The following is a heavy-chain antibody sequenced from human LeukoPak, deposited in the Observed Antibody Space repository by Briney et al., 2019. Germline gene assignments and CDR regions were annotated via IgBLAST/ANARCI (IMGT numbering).Heavy chain of an antibody. CDR2: IRYDGSNK. V-gene: IGHV3-30*02. CDR1: GFTFSSYG. D-gene: IGHD6-19*01. Sequence: GGSLRLSCAASGFTFSSYGMHWVRQAPGKRLEWVAFIRYDGSNKYYADSVKGRFTISRDNSKNTLYLQMNSLRAEDTAVYYCAKSPGPVAGNAEYFQHWGQGTLVTVSS. CDR3: AKSPGPVAGNAEYFQH. J-gene: IGHJ1*01.